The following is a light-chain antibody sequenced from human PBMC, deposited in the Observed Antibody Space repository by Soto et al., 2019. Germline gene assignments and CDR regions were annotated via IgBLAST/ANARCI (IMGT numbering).Light chain of an antibody. Sequence: EIVWSESPGTLSLSPADRANLCCRFSQSFASRSLAWYQQKPGLAPRLLISGASNRAAGIPDRFSGSGSGTDFTLTISRLEPEDFAVYYCQQYDSSPRTFGQGTKVDIK. CDR1: QSFASRS. CDR2: GAS. J-gene: IGKJ1*01. CDR3: QQYDSSPRT. V-gene: IGKV3-20*01.